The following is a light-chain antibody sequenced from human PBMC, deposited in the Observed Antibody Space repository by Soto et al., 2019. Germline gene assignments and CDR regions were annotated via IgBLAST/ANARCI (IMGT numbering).Light chain of an antibody. CDR1: SSNIGTNT. CDR3: AAWDDSLQGLV. J-gene: IGLJ2*01. Sequence: QSAVTQPPSASGTPGQRVTISCSGSSSNIGTNTVNWYQQVPGTTPKLLMYSNNQRPSGVPDRFSGSKSGTSASLAIRGLLSEDEADYFCAAWDDSLQGLVFGGGTKVTVL. CDR2: SNN. V-gene: IGLV1-44*01.